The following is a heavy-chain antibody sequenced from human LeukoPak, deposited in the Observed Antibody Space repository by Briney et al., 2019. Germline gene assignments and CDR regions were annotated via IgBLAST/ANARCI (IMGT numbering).Heavy chain of an antibody. CDR1: GFTVSSNY. D-gene: IGHD6-19*01. CDR3: ARGYGGYSSGWYLY. CDR2: IYSGGST. J-gene: IGHJ4*02. Sequence: GGSLRLSCAASGFTVSSNYMSWVRQAPGEGLEWVSVIYSGGSTYYADSVKGRFTISRDNSKNTLYLQMNSLRAEDTAVYYCARGYGGYSSGWYLYWGQGTLVTVSS. V-gene: IGHV3-66*01.